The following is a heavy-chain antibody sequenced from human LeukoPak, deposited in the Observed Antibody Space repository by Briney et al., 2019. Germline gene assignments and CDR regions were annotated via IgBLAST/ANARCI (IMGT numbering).Heavy chain of an antibody. V-gene: IGHV3-48*03. Sequence: PGGSLRLSCAASGFTFSSYEMNWVRQAPGKGLEWVSHISSSGRTFYYADSVKGRFTISRDNGKNSLYLQMNSLRVEDTAVYYCARDSRGSSWFFDYWGQGALVTVSS. CDR2: ISSSGRTF. J-gene: IGHJ4*02. CDR3: ARDSRGSSWFFDY. CDR1: GFTFSSYE. D-gene: IGHD6-13*01.